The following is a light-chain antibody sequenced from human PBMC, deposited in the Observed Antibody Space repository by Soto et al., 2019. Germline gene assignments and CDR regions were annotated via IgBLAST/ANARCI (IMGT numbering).Light chain of an antibody. Sequence: EIVLTQSPGTLSLSPGERASLSCRASQTVSSVHLAWYQHKPGQAPRLLIYGASRRATGVPVRFRGSGSGTEFTLTISSQQSEDSAVYYCHQYNSWPRGTFGPGTKVEIK. V-gene: IGKV3D-15*01. CDR3: HQYNSWPRGT. J-gene: IGKJ3*01. CDR1: QTVSSVH. CDR2: GAS.